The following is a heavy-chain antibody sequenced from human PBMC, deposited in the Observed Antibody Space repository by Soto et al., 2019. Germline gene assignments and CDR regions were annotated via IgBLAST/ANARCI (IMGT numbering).Heavy chain of an antibody. V-gene: IGHV4-34*01. CDR3: ARGRIVVVPAAEFGY. J-gene: IGHJ4*02. CDR1: GGSFSGYY. Sequence: SETLSLTCAVYGGSFSGYYWSWIRQPPGKGLEWIGEINHSGSTNYNPSLKSRVTISVDTSKNQFSLKLSSVTAADTAVYYCARGRIVVVPAAEFGYWGQGTLVTVSS. D-gene: IGHD2-2*01. CDR2: INHSGST.